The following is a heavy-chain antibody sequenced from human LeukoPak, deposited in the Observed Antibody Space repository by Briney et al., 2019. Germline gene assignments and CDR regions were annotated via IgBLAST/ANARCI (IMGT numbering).Heavy chain of an antibody. Sequence: PGGSLRLSCAASGFTFSNYDMSWIRQAPGKGLEWVSYISSSGSTIYYADSVKGRFTISRDNSKNSLYLQMNSLRAEDRAVYSCASDRRVIESWGEGTLVTVSS. D-gene: IGHD3-22*01. CDR1: GFTFSNYD. CDR3: ASDRRVIES. CDR2: ISSSGSTI. V-gene: IGHV3-11*01. J-gene: IGHJ4*02.